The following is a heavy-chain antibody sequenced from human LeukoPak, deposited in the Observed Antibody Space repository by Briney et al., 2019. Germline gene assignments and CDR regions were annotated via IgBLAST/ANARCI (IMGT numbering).Heavy chain of an antibody. Sequence: GGSLRLSCAASGFTLSSYAMSWVRQAPGKGLEWVSAISGSGGSTYYADSVKGRFTISRDNSKNTLCLQMNSLRAEDTAVYYCAKDALWFGELFFDYWGQGALFTVSS. CDR1: GFTLSSYA. CDR3: AKDALWFGELFFDY. V-gene: IGHV3-23*01. D-gene: IGHD3-10*01. CDR2: ISGSGGST. J-gene: IGHJ4*02.